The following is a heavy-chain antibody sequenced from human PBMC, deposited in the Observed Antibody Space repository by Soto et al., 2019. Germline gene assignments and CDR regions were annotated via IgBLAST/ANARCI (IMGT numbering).Heavy chain of an antibody. Sequence: SETLSLTCAVYGGSFSGYYWSWIRQPPGKGLEWIGEINHSGSTNYNPSLKSRVTISVDTSKNQFSLKLSSVTAADTAVYYYARASPWQQLGFDYWGQGTLGTV. V-gene: IGHV4-34*01. J-gene: IGHJ4*02. CDR1: GGSFSGYY. D-gene: IGHD6-13*01. CDR2: INHSGST. CDR3: ARASPWQQLGFDY.